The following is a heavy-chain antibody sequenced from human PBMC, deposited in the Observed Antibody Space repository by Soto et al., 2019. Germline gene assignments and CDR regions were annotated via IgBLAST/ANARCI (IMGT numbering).Heavy chain of an antibody. D-gene: IGHD3-10*01. CDR2: LSDDGSNR. V-gene: IGHV3-30-3*01. Sequence: QVQLVESGGGVVQPGRSLRLSCAASGFNFSSSAMYWVRQAPGKGLEWMAVLSDDGSNRYYADSVRGRFTISRDNSKNTLYLQMNSLRADDTAVYYCARASMVRGIIGWFDPGGQGTLVTVSS. J-gene: IGHJ5*02. CDR1: GFNFSSSA. CDR3: ARASMVRGIIGWFDP.